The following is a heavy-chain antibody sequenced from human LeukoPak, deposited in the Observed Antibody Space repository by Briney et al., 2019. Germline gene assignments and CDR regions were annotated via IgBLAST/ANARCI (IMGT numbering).Heavy chain of an antibody. Sequence: GGSLRLSCAASGFTFSSYAMSWVRQAPGKGLEWVSAISGSGGSTYYADSVKGRFTISRDNSKNTLYLQMNSLRPEDTAVYYCAKDYYGSSYYFDYWGQGALVTVSS. CDR1: GFTFSSYA. CDR2: ISGSGGST. V-gene: IGHV3-23*01. J-gene: IGHJ4*02. D-gene: IGHD3-10*01. CDR3: AKDYYGSSYYFDY.